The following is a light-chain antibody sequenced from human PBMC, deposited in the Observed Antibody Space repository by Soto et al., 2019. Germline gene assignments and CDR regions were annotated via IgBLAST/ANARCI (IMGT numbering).Light chain of an antibody. V-gene: IGKV1-5*03. CDR3: QQYNSYSGT. CDR1: QSISSW. Sequence: DIQMTQSPSTLSASVGDRVTITCRASQSISSWLAWYQQKPGKAPKLLIYKASSSESGVPSRFSGSGSGTEFTLTISSLQPDDFATYYCQQYNSYSGTFGQGTKVDIK. J-gene: IGKJ1*01. CDR2: KAS.